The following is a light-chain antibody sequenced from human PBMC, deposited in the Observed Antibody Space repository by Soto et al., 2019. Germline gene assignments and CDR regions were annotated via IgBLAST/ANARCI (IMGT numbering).Light chain of an antibody. CDR1: QRVSSSY. CDR2: GVS. CDR3: HQYYTSPRA. Sequence: EIGMREYPATLAVPPGARARLSCRASQRVSSSYFAWYQHKPGQAPRLLIYGVSSRAAGIPDRFSGSGSGTDFTLTISRPEPEDSAVYYCHQYYTSPRAFGQGTKVDI. J-gene: IGKJ1*01. V-gene: IGKV3-20*01.